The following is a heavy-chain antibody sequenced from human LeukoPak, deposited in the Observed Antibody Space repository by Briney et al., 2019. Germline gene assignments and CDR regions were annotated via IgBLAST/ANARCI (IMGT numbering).Heavy chain of an antibody. D-gene: IGHD3-3*01. V-gene: IGHV3-53*04. J-gene: IGHJ3*02. CDR3: ARWRPIDAFDI. CDR2: LSSTGNT. Sequence: GGSLRLSCAASGFTVSRNYMNWVRQAPGKGLEWVSLLSSTGNTSYADSVKGRFTISRHNSKNTLYLQVNGLRPEDTAMYYCARWRPIDAFDIWGQGTMVIVSS. CDR1: GFTVSRNY.